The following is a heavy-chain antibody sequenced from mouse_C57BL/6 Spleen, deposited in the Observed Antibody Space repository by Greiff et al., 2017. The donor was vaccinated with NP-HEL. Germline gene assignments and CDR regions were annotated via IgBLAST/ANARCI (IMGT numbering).Heavy chain of an antibody. Sequence: EVKLVESGPGLVKPSQSLSLTCSVTGYSITSGYYWNWIRQFPGNKLEWMGYISYDGSNNYNPSLKNRISITRDTSKNQFFLKLNSVTTEDTATYYCARDFPDYFDYWGQGTTLTVSS. J-gene: IGHJ2*01. CDR1: GYSITSGYY. CDR3: ARDFPDYFDY. V-gene: IGHV3-6*01. CDR2: ISYDGSN.